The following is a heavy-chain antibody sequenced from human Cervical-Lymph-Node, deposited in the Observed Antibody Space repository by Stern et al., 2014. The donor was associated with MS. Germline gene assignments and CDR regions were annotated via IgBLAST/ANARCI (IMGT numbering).Heavy chain of an antibody. CDR3: AREGWNDEGLDY. Sequence: QVQLQESGPGLVKPSQTLSLTCTVSGGSISSGSYYWSWIRQPAGKGLAWIGRIYTSEHTNYNPSLKRRVTISIDPSKNQFSLTLSSVTAADTAVYYCAREGWNDEGLDYWGQGTLVTVSS. CDR2: IYTSEHT. V-gene: IGHV4-61*02. J-gene: IGHJ4*02. D-gene: IGHD1-1*01. CDR1: GGSISSGSYY.